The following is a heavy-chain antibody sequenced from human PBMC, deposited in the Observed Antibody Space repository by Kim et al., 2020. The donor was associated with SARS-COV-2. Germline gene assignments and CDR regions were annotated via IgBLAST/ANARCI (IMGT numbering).Heavy chain of an antibody. CDR3: ARSPPGRYCSSTSCSLDY. D-gene: IGHD2-2*01. J-gene: IGHJ4*02. Sequence: KGRFPISRDNSKNTLYLQMNSLRAEDTAVYYCARSPPGRYCSSTSCSLDYWGQGTLVTVSS. V-gene: IGHV3-30*01.